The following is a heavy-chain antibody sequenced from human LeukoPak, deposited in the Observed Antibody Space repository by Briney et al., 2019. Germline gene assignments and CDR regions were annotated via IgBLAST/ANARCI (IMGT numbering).Heavy chain of an antibody. D-gene: IGHD3-10*01. CDR2: IRAGGGST. CDR1: GFTFSNYA. V-gene: IGHV3-23*01. J-gene: IGHJ5*02. Sequence: GGSLRLSCAASGFTFSNYAMTWVSQAPGKGLEWVSGIRAGGGSTNFADSVRGRFTLSTDNSKNTLYLQMNSLRAEDAAIYYCAKDGGSGMGFDPWGQGTLVTVSS. CDR3: AKDGGSGMGFDP.